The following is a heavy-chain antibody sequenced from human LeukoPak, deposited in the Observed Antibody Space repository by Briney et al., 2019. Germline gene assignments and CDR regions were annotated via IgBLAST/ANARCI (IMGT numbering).Heavy chain of an antibody. D-gene: IGHD6-19*01. Sequence: GGSLRLSCAASGFTFSSYWMSWVRQAQGKGLEWVANIKLDGSEKYYVDSVKGRFTISRDNAKNSLYLQMNSLRAEDTAVYYCAREAVAGTSRGRYYSDYWGQGTLVTVSS. J-gene: IGHJ4*02. CDR3: AREAVAGTSRGRYYSDY. V-gene: IGHV3-7*04. CDR2: IKLDGSEK. CDR1: GFTFSSYW.